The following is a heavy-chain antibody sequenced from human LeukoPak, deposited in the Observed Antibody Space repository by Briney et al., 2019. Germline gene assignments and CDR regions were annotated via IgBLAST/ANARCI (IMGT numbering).Heavy chain of an antibody. V-gene: IGHV1-69*01. Sequence: SVKVSCKASGGTFSSYAISWVRQAPGQGLVWMRGIIPIFGTANYAQKFQGRVTITADESTSTAYMELSSLRSEDTAVYYCARGDYGNFDYWGQGTLVTVSS. CDR3: ARGDYGNFDY. J-gene: IGHJ4*02. D-gene: IGHD4-17*01. CDR2: IIPIFGTA. CDR1: GGTFSSYA.